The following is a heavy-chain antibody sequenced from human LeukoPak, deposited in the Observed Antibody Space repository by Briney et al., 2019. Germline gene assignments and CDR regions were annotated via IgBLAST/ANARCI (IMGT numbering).Heavy chain of an antibody. CDR3: ARGITMMIVAPGY. D-gene: IGHD3-22*01. Sequence: GGSLRLTCAASGFAVSSNYMSWVRQAPGKGLEWVSVIYSYNITYYADSVKGRFTISRDNSKNTLYLQMNSLRADDTAVYYCARGITMMIVAPGYWGQGTLVTVSS. V-gene: IGHV3-53*01. CDR2: IYSYNIT. J-gene: IGHJ4*02. CDR1: GFAVSSNY.